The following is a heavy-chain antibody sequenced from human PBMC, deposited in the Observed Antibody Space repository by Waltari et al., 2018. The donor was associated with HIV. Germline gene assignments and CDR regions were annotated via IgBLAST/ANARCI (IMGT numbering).Heavy chain of an antibody. CDR1: GITVSSHY. V-gene: IGHV3-53*01. CDR3: ARARTYYDFWSGNYSPDYFDY. J-gene: IGHJ4*02. Sequence: EVQLVESGGGLIQPGGSLRLSCAASGITVSSHYMTWVRQAPGKGLEWVAVIYSGGSTYYADSVKGRFTISRDNSKNTLYLQMNSLRAEDTAVYYCARARTYYDFWSGNYSPDYFDYWGQGTLITVSS. D-gene: IGHD3-3*01. CDR2: IYSGGST.